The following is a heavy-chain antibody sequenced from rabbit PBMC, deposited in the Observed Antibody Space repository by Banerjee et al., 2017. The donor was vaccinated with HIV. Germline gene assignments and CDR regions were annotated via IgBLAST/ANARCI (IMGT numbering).Heavy chain of an antibody. Sequence: QEQLEESGGGLVKPEGSLTLTCKASGFDLSSYYMCWVRQAPGKGLEWIGCISSGGGTTYYASWAKGRFTMSKTSSTTVTLQMTSLTAADTASYFCARDLAGVIGWNFNLWGPGTLVTVS. CDR3: ARDLAGVIGWNFNL. D-gene: IGHD4-1*01. V-gene: IGHV1S45*01. CDR1: GFDLSSYY. J-gene: IGHJ4*01. CDR2: ISSGGGTT.